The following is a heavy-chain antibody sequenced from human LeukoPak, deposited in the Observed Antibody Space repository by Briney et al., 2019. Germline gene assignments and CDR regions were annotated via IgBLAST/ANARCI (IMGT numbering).Heavy chain of an antibody. J-gene: IGHJ4*02. CDR2: INWNGGST. Sequence: GGSLRLSCAASGFTFDDYGMCWVRQAPVKGQEWVSGINWNGGSTGYADSVKGRFTISRDNAKNSLYLQMNSLRAEDTALYYCARDGGYCGGDCYWDYWGQGTLVTVSS. CDR1: GFTFDDYG. D-gene: IGHD2-21*02. CDR3: ARDGGYCGGDCYWDY. V-gene: IGHV3-20*04.